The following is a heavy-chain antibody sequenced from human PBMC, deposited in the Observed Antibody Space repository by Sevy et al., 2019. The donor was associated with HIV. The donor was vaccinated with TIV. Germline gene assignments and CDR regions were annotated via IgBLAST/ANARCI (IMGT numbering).Heavy chain of an antibody. CDR1: GFTFSNAW. J-gene: IGHJ4*02. D-gene: IGHD6-13*01. V-gene: IGHV3-15*01. Sequence: GGSLRLSCAASGFTFSNAWMSWVRQAPGKGLVRVGRIKGKIYDGTIDYAAPVKGRFSISRDDSKNTLYLQMNSLKTEDTAVYYCTTASWSQEDYYNYWGQGTLVTVSS. CDR3: TTASWSQEDYYNY. CDR2: IKGKIYDGTI.